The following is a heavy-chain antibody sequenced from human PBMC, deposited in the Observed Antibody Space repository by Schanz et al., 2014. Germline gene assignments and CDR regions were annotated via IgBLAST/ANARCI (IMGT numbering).Heavy chain of an antibody. CDR2: ISASGGST. V-gene: IGHV3-23*01. D-gene: IGHD2-15*01. J-gene: IGHJ6*02. Sequence: DVQLLESGGGLVQPGGSLRLSCAASGFTFNSYAMSWVRQAPGKGLEWVSPISASGGSTYYADSVKGRYTISRDNSKNILYLQMNSLRAEDTAVYYCAKARRKSNCSGGRCFHYSYCGRDVWGQGTTVTVSS. CDR3: AKARRKSNCSGGRCFHYSYCGRDV. CDR1: GFTFNSYA.